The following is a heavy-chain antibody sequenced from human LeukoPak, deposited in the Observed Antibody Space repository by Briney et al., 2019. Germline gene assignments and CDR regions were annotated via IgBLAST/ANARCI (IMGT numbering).Heavy chain of an antibody. CDR3: AKDKNIGGYSSSWYYFDY. V-gene: IGHV3-9*01. CDR1: GFSFDDYA. J-gene: IGHJ4*02. Sequence: QTGRSLRLSCAASGFSFDDYAMHWVRQAPGKGLEWVSGISWNSGSIGYADSVKGRFTISRDNAKNSLYLQMNSLRAEDTALYYCAKDKNIGGYSSSWYYFDYWGQGTLVTVPS. CDR2: ISWNSGSI. D-gene: IGHD6-13*01.